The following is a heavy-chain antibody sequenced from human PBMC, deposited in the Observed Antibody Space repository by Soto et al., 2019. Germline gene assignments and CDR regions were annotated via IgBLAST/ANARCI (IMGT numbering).Heavy chain of an antibody. J-gene: IGHJ6*02. CDR1: GFTFSSYG. CDR2: IWYDGSNK. V-gene: IGHV3-33*01. Sequence: GGSLRLSCAASGFTFSSYGMHWVRQAPGKGLEWVAVIWYDGSNKYYADSVKGRFTISRDNSKNTLYLQMNSLRAEDTAVYYCARESPVDTDMFGMDVWGHGATVTVSS. D-gene: IGHD5-18*01. CDR3: ARESPVDTDMFGMDV.